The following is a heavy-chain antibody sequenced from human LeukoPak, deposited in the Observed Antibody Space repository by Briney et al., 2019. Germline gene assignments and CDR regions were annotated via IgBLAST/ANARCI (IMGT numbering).Heavy chain of an antibody. CDR3: ARADNWNYGYYGMDV. CDR2: IYYSGST. Sequence: PSETLSLTCTVSGASIRGYYWSWIRQPPGKGLEWIGYIYYSGSTNYNPSLKSRVTISVDRSKNQFSLKLSSVTAADTAVYYCARADNWNYGYYGMDVWGQGTTVTVSS. J-gene: IGHJ6*02. CDR1: GASIRGYY. V-gene: IGHV4-59*12. D-gene: IGHD1-20*01.